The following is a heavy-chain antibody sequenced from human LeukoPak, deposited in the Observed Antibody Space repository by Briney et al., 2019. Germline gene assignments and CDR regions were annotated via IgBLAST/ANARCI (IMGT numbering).Heavy chain of an antibody. CDR3: ARDRDVPAIGMDV. CDR1: GFTFSSYT. Sequence: GGSLRLSCAASGFTFSSYTMNWFRQAPGKGLECVSSISSSSSYMYYADSVKGRFTISRDNAKNSLYLQMNSLRAEDTAVYYCARDRDVPAIGMDVWGQGTTVTVSS. J-gene: IGHJ6*02. CDR2: ISSSSSYM. V-gene: IGHV3-21*06.